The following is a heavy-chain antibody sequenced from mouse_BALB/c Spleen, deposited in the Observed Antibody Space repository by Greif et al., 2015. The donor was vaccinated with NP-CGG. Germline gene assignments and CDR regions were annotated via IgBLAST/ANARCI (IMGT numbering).Heavy chain of an antibody. CDR3: AREYGNYHAMDY. CDR1: GFTFSDYY. D-gene: IGHD2-10*02. J-gene: IGHJ4*01. Sequence: EVQLVESGGGLVKPGGSLKLSCAASGFTFSDYYMYWVRQTPEKRLEWVATISDGGSYTYYPDSVKGRFTISRDNAKNNLYLQMSSLKSEDTAMYYCAREYGNYHAMDYWGQGTSVTVSS. V-gene: IGHV5-4*02. CDR2: ISDGGSYT.